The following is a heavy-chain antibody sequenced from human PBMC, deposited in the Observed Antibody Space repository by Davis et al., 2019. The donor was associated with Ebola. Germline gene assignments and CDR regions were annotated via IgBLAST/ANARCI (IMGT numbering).Heavy chain of an antibody. D-gene: IGHD1-14*01. Sequence: GESLKISCAASGLTVSSNYMSWVRQAPGKGLEWVSVIYSGGTTHYADSVKGRFTISRDNSKNTLYLQMNSLRAEDTAVYYCAKVGGNHDAFDIWGQGTMVTVSS. CDR1: GLTVSSNY. V-gene: IGHV3-53*01. J-gene: IGHJ3*02. CDR2: IYSGGTT. CDR3: AKVGGNHDAFDI.